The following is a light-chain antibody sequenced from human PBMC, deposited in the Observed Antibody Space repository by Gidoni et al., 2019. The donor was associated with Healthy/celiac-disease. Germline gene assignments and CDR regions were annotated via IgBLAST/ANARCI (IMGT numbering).Light chain of an antibody. V-gene: IGKV1-39*01. CDR2: AAS. J-gene: IGKJ2*01. CDR1: QSISSY. Sequence: DIQMTQSPSSLSASVGDRVTLTGRASQSISSYLNWYQQKPGKAPKLLIYAASSLQSGVPSRFSGSGSGTDFTLTISSLQPEDFATYYCQQSYSTLYTFGQGTKLEIK. CDR3: QQSYSTLYT.